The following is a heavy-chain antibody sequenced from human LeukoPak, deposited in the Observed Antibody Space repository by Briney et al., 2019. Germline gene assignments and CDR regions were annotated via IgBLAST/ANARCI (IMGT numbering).Heavy chain of an antibody. V-gene: IGHV3-13*01. J-gene: IGHJ2*01. D-gene: IGHD3-22*01. CDR3: ARAIFTSGYYFDL. CDR1: GFTFSDYD. Sequence: GGSLRLSCAASGFTFSDYDMHWVRQATGKGLEWVSALGTAGDTFYPGSVKGRFTISREIAKNSLYLQMNSLRAGDTAVYYRARAIFTSGYYFDLWGRGTLVTVSS. CDR2: LGTAGDT.